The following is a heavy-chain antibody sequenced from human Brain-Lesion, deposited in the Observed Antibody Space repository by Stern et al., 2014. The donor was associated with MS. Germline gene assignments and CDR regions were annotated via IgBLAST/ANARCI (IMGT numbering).Heavy chain of an antibody. CDR2: IYYSGNT. CDR3: AGEEDIRYCSGGSCTGNWFDP. D-gene: IGHD2-15*01. J-gene: IGHJ5*02. CDR1: GGSVSSTSYA. V-gene: IGHV4-39*01. Sequence: QLQLQESGPGLVKPSETLSLTCTVAGGSVSSTSYAWAWIRQPPGKGLEWIGTIYYSGNTYYSPSLKSRLHIFLDTSKNPFSLPLRSVTAADTAVYYCAGEEDIRYCSGGSCTGNWFDPWGQGTLVTVSS.